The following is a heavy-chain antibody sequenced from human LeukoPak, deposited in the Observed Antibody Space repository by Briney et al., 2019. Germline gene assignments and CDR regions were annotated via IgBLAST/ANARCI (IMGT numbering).Heavy chain of an antibody. CDR2: IYTSGST. J-gene: IGHJ3*02. CDR3: ARDKFPEWDYYDSSGYHDAFDI. V-gene: IGHV4-4*07. CDR1: GGSISSYY. Sequence: SEPLSLTCTVSGGSISSYYWSWIRQPAGKGLEWIGRIYTSGSTNYNPSLKSRVPMSVDTSKNQFSLNLSSVAAADTAVYYCARDKFPEWDYYDSSGYHDAFDIWGRRTMVTVSS. D-gene: IGHD3-22*01.